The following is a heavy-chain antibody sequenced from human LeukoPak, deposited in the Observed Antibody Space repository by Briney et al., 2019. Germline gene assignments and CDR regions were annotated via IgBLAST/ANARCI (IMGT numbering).Heavy chain of an antibody. J-gene: IGHJ4*02. CDR1: GGSISSGSYY. CDR3: ARNGIDSTFDY. D-gene: IGHD6-13*01. Sequence: PSETLSLTCTVSGGSISSGSYYWSWIRQPAGKGLEWIGRIYTSGSTNYNPSLKSRVTISVDTSKNQFSLKLSSVTAADTAVYYCARNGIDSTFDYWGQGTLVTVSS. CDR2: IYTSGST. V-gene: IGHV4-61*02.